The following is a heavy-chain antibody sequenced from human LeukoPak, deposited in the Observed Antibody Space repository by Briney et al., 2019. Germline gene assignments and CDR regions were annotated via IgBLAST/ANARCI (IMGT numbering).Heavy chain of an antibody. J-gene: IGHJ6*02. CDR2: IATDGSEK. V-gene: IGHV3-7*04. Sequence: GGSLRLSCAASAFTFSSYWMNWVRQAPGKGLEWVASIATDGSEKYYVDSVKGRFTISRDNTKNSLYLQMNSLRGEDTAVYYCARVINRYDHMDVWGQGTTVTVSS. CDR1: AFTFSSYW. CDR3: ARVINRYDHMDV. D-gene: IGHD1-1*01.